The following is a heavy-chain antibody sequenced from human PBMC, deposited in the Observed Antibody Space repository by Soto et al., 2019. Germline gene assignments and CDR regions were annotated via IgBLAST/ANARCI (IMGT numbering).Heavy chain of an antibody. CDR2: ISKSDYT. CDR3: AREDSIIIPDVSDF. Sequence: GGSLRLSCTVSGFAFNNYGINWVRQAPGKGLEWVSSISKSDYTYYSDSVKGRFTISRDNAKSSVSQQMNTLRVEDTAVYYCAREDSIIIPDVSDFWGQGNLVTVSS. J-gene: IGHJ4*02. CDR1: GFAFNNYG. D-gene: IGHD3-22*01. V-gene: IGHV3-21*01.